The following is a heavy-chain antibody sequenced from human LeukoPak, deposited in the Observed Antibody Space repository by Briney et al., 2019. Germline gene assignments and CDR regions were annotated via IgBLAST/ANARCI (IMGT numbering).Heavy chain of an antibody. V-gene: IGHV4-34*01. CDR1: GGSFSGYY. J-gene: IGHJ4*02. CDR3: ARFSPYRDNYFGY. D-gene: IGHD5-24*01. CDR2: INHSGST. Sequence: SETLSLTCAVYGGSFSGYYWSWIRQPPGKGLEWIGEINHSGSTNYNPSLKSRVTISVDTSKNQFSLKLSSVTAADTAVYYCARFSPYRDNYFGYWGQGTLVTVSS.